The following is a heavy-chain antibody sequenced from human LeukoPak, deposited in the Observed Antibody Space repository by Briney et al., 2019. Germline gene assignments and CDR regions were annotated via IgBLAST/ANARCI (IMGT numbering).Heavy chain of an antibody. CDR2: IYHSGNT. V-gene: IGHV4-4*02. J-gene: IGHJ4*02. CDR1: GGSVSSSYW. D-gene: IGHD2-15*01. CDR3: ARIHRYCSGGACYVLDN. Sequence: SETLSLTCGVSGGSVSSSYWWSWVRQPPGKGLDWIGEIYHSGNTNYNPSLKSRVTISLDKSKNQFSLQLSSVTAADTAVYYCARIHRYCSGGACYVLDNWGQGTLVAVSS.